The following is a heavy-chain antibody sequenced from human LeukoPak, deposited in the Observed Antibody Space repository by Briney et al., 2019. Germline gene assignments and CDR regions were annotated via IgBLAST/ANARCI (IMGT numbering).Heavy chain of an antibody. CDR1: GFTFNTYG. J-gene: IGHJ4*02. V-gene: IGHV3-23*01. Sequence: GGSLRLSCAASGFTFNTYGMNWVRQAPGKGLEWASSITEFGATTYYADSVRGRFTVSRDNSKNTLYLQMNSLRAEDTAVYYCAKDLYSGSYYPFDYWGQGTLVTVSS. CDR3: AKDLYSGSYYPFDY. CDR2: ITEFGATT. D-gene: IGHD1-26*01.